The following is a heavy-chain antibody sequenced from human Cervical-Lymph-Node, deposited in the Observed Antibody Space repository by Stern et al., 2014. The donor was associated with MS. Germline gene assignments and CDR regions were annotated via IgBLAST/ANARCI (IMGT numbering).Heavy chain of an antibody. J-gene: IGHJ5*02. D-gene: IGHD1-14*01. CDR1: EYNFNTHW. CDR3: ARHGGPNWNHEAHNWFDP. V-gene: IGHV5-51*03. CDR2: IYPGNSDT. Sequence: EDQLVESGAEVKKPGESLKISCKGSEYNFNTHWIAWVRQMPGKGLEWLGNIYPGNSDTRYNPSLQGQVSISADKSITTAYLHFSSLKASDSAMYFCARHGGPNWNHEAHNWFDPWGQGTLVTVSS.